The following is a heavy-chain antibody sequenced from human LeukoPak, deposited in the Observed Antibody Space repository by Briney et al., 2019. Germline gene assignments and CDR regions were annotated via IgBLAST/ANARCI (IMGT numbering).Heavy chain of an antibody. CDR2: IDHSGST. D-gene: IGHD6-25*01. Sequence: PSETLSLTCAVYGGSFSGYYWSWIRQPPGKGLEWIGEIDHSGSTNYNPSLKSRVTLSVDTSKNQFSLKVISVTAADTAVYYCARRKVAAEIDYWGQGTLVTVCS. V-gene: IGHV4-34*01. CDR3: ARRKVAAEIDY. CDR1: GGSFSGYY. J-gene: IGHJ4*02.